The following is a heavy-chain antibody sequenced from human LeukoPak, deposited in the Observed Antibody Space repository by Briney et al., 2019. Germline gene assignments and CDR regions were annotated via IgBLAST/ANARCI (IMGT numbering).Heavy chain of an antibody. CDR1: GFTFSSYG. Sequence: GGSLRLSCAASGFTFSSYGMHWVRQAPGKGLEWVAFIRYDGSNKYYADSVKGRFTVSRDNAKNSAYLQMNNLRVEDTAVYYCAAISYLAFDIWGQGTMVTVSS. V-gene: IGHV3-30*02. CDR3: AAISYLAFDI. D-gene: IGHD3-3*01. J-gene: IGHJ3*02. CDR2: IRYDGSNK.